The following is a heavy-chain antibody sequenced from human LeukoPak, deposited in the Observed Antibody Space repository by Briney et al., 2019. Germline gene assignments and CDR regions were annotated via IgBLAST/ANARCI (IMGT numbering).Heavy chain of an antibody. D-gene: IGHD2-15*01. CDR1: GHTLTELS. J-gene: IGHJ4*02. CDR3: ATASSGGSGYYFDY. CDR2: FDPEDGET. Sequence: ASVKVSCKVSGHTLTELSMHWVRQAPGKGLEWMGGFDPEDGETIYAQKFQGRVTMTEDTSTDTAYMELSSLRSEDTAVYYCATASSGGSGYYFDYWGQGTLVTVSS. V-gene: IGHV1-24*01.